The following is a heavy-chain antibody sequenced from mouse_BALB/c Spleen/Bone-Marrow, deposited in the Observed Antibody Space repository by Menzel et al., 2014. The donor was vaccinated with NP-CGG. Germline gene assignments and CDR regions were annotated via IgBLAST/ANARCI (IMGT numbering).Heavy chain of an antibody. CDR1: GISITTGNYS. Sequence: EVQLQESGPGLVKPSQTVSLTCTVTGISITTGNYSWSWIRQFPGNKLEWIGYIYYSGTITYNPSLTSRTTITRDTSKNQFFLEMNSLTAEDTATYYCARYGSYFDYWGQGTTLTVSS. V-gene: IGHV3-5*02. CDR2: IYYSGTI. CDR3: ARYGSYFDY. D-gene: IGHD2-1*01. J-gene: IGHJ2*01.